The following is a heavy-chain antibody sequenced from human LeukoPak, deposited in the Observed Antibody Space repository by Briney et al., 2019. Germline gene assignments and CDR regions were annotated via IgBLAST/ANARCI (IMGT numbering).Heavy chain of an antibody. CDR2: INPNSGGT. V-gene: IGHV1-2*02. D-gene: IGHD6-13*01. J-gene: IGHJ4*02. CDR3: ARVRSSSSSRGENFDY. Sequence: ASVKVSCKASGYTFTGYYMHWVRQAPGQGLEWMGWINPNSGGTNYAQKFQGRVTMTRDTSISTAYMELSRLRSDDTAVYYCARVRSSSSSRGENFDYWGQGTLVTVSS. CDR1: GYTFTGYY.